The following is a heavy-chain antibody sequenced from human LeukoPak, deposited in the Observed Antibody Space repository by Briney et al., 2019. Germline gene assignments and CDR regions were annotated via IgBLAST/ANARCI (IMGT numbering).Heavy chain of an antibody. D-gene: IGHD6-13*01. J-gene: IGHJ4*02. V-gene: IGHV3-23*01. CDR3: AKGTLPVIAAGGLFDY. CDR2: ISGSGSVT. CDR1: GFTFSSYA. Sequence: GGSLRLSGAASGFTFSSYAMTWVRQPPGKGLEWVSGISGSGSVTEYADSVKGRFTISRDNSKNTLYLQMNSLRAEDTAVYYCAKGTLPVIAAGGLFDYWGQGTLVTVAS.